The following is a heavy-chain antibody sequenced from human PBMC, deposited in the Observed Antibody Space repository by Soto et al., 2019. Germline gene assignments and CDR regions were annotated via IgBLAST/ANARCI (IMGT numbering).Heavy chain of an antibody. CDR3: DRVLSVAGPKAYYFVD. D-gene: IGHD6-13*01. CDR2: IYYSGST. V-gene: IGHV4-30-4*01. Sequence: TLSLTCTVSGGSISSGDYYWSWIRQPPGKGLEGIGYIYYSGSTYYNPSLKSRVTISVDTSKNQFSLKLSSVTAEDTAVYYCDRVLSVAGPKAYYFVDWCQGPLVSV. J-gene: IGHJ4*02. CDR1: GGSISSGDYY.